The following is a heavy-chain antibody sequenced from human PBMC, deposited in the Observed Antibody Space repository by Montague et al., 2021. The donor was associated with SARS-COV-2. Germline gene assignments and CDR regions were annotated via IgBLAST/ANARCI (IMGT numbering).Heavy chain of an antibody. CDR3: ARHVSGSLTHFHH. CDR1: GGSISSNN. V-gene: IGHV4-59*08. CDR2: SNNSGST. Sequence: SETLSLTCTVSGGSISSNNWCWIWHRQGKGKEWNGYSNNSGSTNNYPNLKRHVTISVDTSKTQYSLNLSSVSAADTAVYDCARHVSGSLTHFHHWGQGSLVTVSS. J-gene: IGHJ1*01. D-gene: IGHD1-26*01.